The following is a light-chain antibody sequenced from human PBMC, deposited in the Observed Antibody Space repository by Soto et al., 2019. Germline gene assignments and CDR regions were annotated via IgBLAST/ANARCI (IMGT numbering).Light chain of an antibody. V-gene: IGLV2-14*01. J-gene: IGLJ2*01. CDR2: EVS. Sequence: QSALTQPASVSGSPGQSITISCTGTSSDVGAYNLVSWYQHHPGKAPKFITYEVSYRPSGVSTRFSGSKSGNTASLTISGLQAEDEADYYCSSYTSTATIFFGGGTKVTVL. CDR3: SSYTSTATIF. CDR1: SSDVGAYNL.